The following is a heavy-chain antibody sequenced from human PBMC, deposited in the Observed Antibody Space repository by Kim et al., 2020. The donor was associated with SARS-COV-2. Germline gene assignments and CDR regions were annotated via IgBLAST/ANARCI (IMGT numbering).Heavy chain of an antibody. Sequence: SNDGTQMHYADSVKCRFTIFRDNSKNMVYLQMNRLRTEDTAMYYCVIVGDPWGQGTMVTVSS. V-gene: IGHV3-30*01. J-gene: IGHJ5*02. CDR2: SNDGTQM. CDR3: VIVGDP.